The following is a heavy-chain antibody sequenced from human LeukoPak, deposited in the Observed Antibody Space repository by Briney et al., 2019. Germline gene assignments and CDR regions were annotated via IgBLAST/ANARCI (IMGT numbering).Heavy chain of an antibody. V-gene: IGHV4-39*01. D-gene: IGHD3-10*01. CDR1: GGSISSSGYY. CDR3: ARQGYYGSGSYYRTERTKGKWFDP. J-gene: IGHJ5*02. Sequence: PSETLSLTCTVSGGSISSSGYYWGWIRQPPGKGLEWMGSIYYSGSTYYNPSLKSRVTISVDTSKNQFSLKLSSVTAADTAVYYCARQGYYGSGSYYRTERTKGKWFDPWGQGTLVTVSS. CDR2: IYYSGST.